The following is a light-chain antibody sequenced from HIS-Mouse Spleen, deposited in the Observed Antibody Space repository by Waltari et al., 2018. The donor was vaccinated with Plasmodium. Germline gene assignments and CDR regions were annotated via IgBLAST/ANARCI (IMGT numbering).Light chain of an antibody. V-gene: IGLV2-11*01. CDR3: CSYAGSYTWV. J-gene: IGLJ2*01. CDR2: DVS. CDR1: SSDVGGYNY. Sequence: QSALTQPRSVSGPPGQSVTISCTGTSSDVGGYNYVSWYQQHPGKAPKLMIYDVSKRPSRVPDRFSGSKSGNTASLAISGLQAEDEADYYGCSYAGSYTWVFGGGTKLTVL.